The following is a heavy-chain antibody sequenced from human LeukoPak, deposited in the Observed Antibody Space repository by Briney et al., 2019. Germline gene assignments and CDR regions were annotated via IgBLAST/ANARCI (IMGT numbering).Heavy chain of an antibody. CDR1: GFTFDDYA. D-gene: IGHD3-10*01. J-gene: IGHJ4*02. V-gene: IGHV3-43D*03. CDR2: ISWDGGST. CDR3: AKDTPLRFGEG. Sequence: PGGSLRLSCAASGFTFDDYAMHWVRQAPGKGLEWVSLISWDGGSTYYADSVKGRFTISRDNAKNSLYLQMNSLRAEDTALYYCAKDTPLRFGEGGGQGTLVTVSS.